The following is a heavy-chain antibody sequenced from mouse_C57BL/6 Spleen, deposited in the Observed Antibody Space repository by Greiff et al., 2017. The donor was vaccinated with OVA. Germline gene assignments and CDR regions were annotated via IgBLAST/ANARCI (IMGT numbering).Heavy chain of an antibody. CDR3: ARVYGNYLYAMDY. J-gene: IGHJ4*01. V-gene: IGHV2-2*01. Sequence: QVHVKQSGPGLVQPSQSLSITCTVSGFSLTSYGVHWVRQSPGKGLEWLGVIWSGGSTDYNAAFISRLSISKDDSKSQVFFKMNSLQADDTAIYYCARVYGNYLYAMDYWGQGTSVTVSS. D-gene: IGHD2-10*02. CDR1: GFSLTSYG. CDR2: IWSGGST.